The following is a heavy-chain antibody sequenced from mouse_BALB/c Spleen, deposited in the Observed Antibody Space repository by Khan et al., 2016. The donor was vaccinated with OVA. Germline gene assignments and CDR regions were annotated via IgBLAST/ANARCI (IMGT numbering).Heavy chain of an antibody. CDR1: GYTFTDYA. D-gene: IGHD1-2*01. CDR2: ISTYNVNT. J-gene: IGHJ4*01. CDR3: ARGDFLLRLRAMDY. V-gene: IGHV1S137*01. Sequence: QVQLKESGPEVVRPGVSVTISCKGSGYTFTDYALDWVKQSRAKSLEWIGIISTYNVNTYYNQKFQGKATMTVDKSSSTAYMELARLTSEDSAIYYCARGDFLLRLRAMDYWGQGTSVTVSS.